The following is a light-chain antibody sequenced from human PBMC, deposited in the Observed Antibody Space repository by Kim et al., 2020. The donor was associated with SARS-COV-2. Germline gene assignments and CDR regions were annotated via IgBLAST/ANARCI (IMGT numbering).Light chain of an antibody. J-gene: IGKJ5*01. CDR1: QSVSTY. V-gene: IGKV3-11*01. CDR3: QQRDNWIT. Sequence: WSPGDRAALSCRASQSVSTYLAWYQQKPGQAPRLVMYGASTRATGIPPRFSGSGSGTDFTLTINSLEPEDFAVYYCQQRDNWITFGQGTRLEIK. CDR2: GAS.